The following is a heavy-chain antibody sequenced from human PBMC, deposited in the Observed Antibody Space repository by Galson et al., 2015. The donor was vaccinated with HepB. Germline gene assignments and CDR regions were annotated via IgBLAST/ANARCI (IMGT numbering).Heavy chain of an antibody. CDR3: ARDPTGTDYYGLEV. CDR1: GFTFSTYT. D-gene: IGHD1-1*01. J-gene: IGHJ6*02. V-gene: IGHV3-21*01. Sequence: SLRLSCAASGFTFSTYTMNWVRQAPGKGLEWVSSISSSNGFIYYAATVKGRLTISRDNAKSSLLLHMNSLSAEDTAVYYCARDPTGTDYYGLEVWGQGTTVSVSS. CDR2: ISSSNGFI.